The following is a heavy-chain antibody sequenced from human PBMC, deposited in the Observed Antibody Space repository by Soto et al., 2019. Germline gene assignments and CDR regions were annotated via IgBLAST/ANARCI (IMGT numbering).Heavy chain of an antibody. CDR3: ARWVANIQYFDY. CDR1: GGSISSYY. D-gene: IGHD5-12*01. Sequence: PSETLSLTCTVSGGSISSYYWSWMRQPPGKGLEWIGFVYYNGTTNYNPSLKSRVNISVDTSENQFSLKLTSVTATDTAMYYCARWVANIQYFDYWGQGTLVTVSS. CDR2: VYYNGTT. J-gene: IGHJ4*02. V-gene: IGHV4-59*08.